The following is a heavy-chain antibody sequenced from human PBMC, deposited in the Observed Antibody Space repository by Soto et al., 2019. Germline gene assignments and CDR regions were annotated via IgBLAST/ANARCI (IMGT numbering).Heavy chain of an antibody. CDR2: IYYSGST. CDR1: GGSISSYY. CDR3: ARVHGDYAPFDY. D-gene: IGHD4-17*01. J-gene: IGHJ4*02. Sequence: QVQLQESGPGLVKPSETLSLTCTVSGGSISSYYWSWIRQPPGKGLEWVGYIYYSGSTNYNPSLKSRVTISVDTSKNQFSRKLSSVTAADTAVYYCARVHGDYAPFDYWGQGTLVTVSS. V-gene: IGHV4-59*01.